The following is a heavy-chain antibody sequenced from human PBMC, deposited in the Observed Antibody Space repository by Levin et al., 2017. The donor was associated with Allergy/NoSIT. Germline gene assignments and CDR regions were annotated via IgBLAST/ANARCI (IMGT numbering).Heavy chain of an antibody. CDR1: GGSISSGDYY. J-gene: IGHJ4*02. D-gene: IGHD3-22*01. CDR3: ARVGSSGYTMTFDY. Sequence: PSETLSLTCTVSGGSISSGDYYWSWIRQPPGKGLEWIGYIYYSGSTYYNPSLKSRVTISVDTSKNQFSLKLSSVTAADTAVYYCARVGSSGYTMTFDYWGQGTLVTVSS. CDR2: IYYSGST. V-gene: IGHV4-30-4*01.